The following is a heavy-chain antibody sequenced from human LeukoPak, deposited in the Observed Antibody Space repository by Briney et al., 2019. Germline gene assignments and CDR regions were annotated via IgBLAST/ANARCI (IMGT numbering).Heavy chain of an antibody. J-gene: IGHJ4*02. CDR2: TSNGGST. Sequence: KSSETLPLTCTVSGGSISSDYWIWIRQPPGKGLEWIGYTSNGGSTNYDPSHLSRVTISVDMSKSQVSLKLNSVTAADTAVYYYARYYNRGWYGFDYWGQGALVTVSS. CDR1: GGSISSDY. D-gene: IGHD6-19*01. CDR3: ARYYNRGWYGFDY. V-gene: IGHV4-59*01.